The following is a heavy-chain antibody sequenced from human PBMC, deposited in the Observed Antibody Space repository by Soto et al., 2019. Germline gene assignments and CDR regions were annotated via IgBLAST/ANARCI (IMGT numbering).Heavy chain of an antibody. Sequence: PGGSLRLSCAASGFTFGDYWMHWVRQAPGKGLEWVSRMNSDGTTTNYADSVKGRFTVSRDNAKNTLFLQMNSLRAEDTAVYYCATAEVDYWGPGTLVTVS. CDR3: ATAEVDY. J-gene: IGHJ4*02. CDR1: GFTFGDYW. CDR2: MNSDGTTT. V-gene: IGHV3-74*01.